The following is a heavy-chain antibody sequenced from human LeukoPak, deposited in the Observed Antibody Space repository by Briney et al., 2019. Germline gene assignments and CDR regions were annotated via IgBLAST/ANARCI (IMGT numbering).Heavy chain of an antibody. J-gene: IGHJ4*02. D-gene: IGHD3-10*01. CDR1: GYTFTSYA. Sequence: ASVKVSCKASGYTFTSYAMHWVRQAPGQRLEWMGWINAGNGNTKYSQEFQGRVTMTRNTSISTAYMELSSLRSEDTAVYYCARKPYYYGSGRDSKPFDYWGQGTLVTVSS. CDR2: INAGNGNT. V-gene: IGHV1-3*03. CDR3: ARKPYYYGSGRDSKPFDY.